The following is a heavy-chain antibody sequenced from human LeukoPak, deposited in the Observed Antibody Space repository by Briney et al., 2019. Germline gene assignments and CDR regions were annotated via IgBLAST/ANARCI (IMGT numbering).Heavy chain of an antibody. CDR3: ARDYLRDFWSGSTFDY. CDR2: ISYDGSNK. Sequence: GGSLRLSCAASGFTFSSYAMHWVRQAPGKGLEWVAVISYDGSNKYYADSVKGRFTISRDNSKNTLYLQMNSLRAEDTAVYYCARDYLRDFWSGSTFDYWGQGTLVTVSS. J-gene: IGHJ4*02. V-gene: IGHV3-30*04. D-gene: IGHD3-3*01. CDR1: GFTFSSYA.